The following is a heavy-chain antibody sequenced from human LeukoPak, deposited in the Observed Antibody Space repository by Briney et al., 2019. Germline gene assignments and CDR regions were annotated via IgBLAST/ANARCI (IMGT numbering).Heavy chain of an antibody. CDR2: ISGSGGST. CDR3: AKDAAADYYDSSGYDY. D-gene: IGHD3-22*01. J-gene: IGHJ4*02. CDR1: GFTFSDYY. V-gene: IGHV3-23*01. Sequence: GGSLRLSCAASGFTFSDYYMSWIRQAPGKGLEWVSAISGSGGSTYYADSVKGRFTISRDNSKNTLYLQMNSLRAEDTAVYYCAKDAAADYYDSSGYDYWGQGTLVTVSS.